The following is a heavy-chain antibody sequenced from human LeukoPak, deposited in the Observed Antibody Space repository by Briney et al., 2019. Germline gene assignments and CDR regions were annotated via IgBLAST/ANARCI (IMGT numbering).Heavy chain of an antibody. D-gene: IGHD3-10*01. V-gene: IGHV3-30*18. Sequence: PGGSLRLSCAASGFTFSSYGMHWVRQAPGKGLEWVAVISYDGSNKYYADSVKGRFTISRDNSKNTLYLQMNSLRAEDTAVYYCAKPKITMVRGTLAGWFDPWGQGTLVTVSS. CDR2: ISYDGSNK. CDR1: GFTFSSYG. CDR3: AKPKITMVRGTLAGWFDP. J-gene: IGHJ5*02.